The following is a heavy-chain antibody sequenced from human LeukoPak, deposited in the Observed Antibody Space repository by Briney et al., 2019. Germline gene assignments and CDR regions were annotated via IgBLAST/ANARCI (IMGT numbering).Heavy chain of an antibody. CDR3: ARERGYKAGY. J-gene: IGHJ4*02. Sequence: SETLSLTCTVSGGSISSGDYYWSWIRQPPGKGLEWIGYIYYSGSTYHNPSLKSRVTISVDTSKNQFSLKLSSVTAADTAVYYCARERGYKAGYWGQGTLVTVSS. CDR2: IYYSGST. V-gene: IGHV4-30-4*01. CDR1: GGSISSGDYY. D-gene: IGHD5-18*01.